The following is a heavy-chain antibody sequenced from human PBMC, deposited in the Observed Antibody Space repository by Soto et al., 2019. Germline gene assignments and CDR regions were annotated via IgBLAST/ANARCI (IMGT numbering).Heavy chain of an antibody. J-gene: IGHJ6*02. Sequence: PGGSLRLSCAASGFTFSSYAMSWVRQAPGKGLEWVSAISGSGGSTYYADSVKGRFTISRDNSKNTLYLQMNSLRAEDTAVYYCAKGVDTAMVPYYYYGMDVWGQGTTVTVSS. CDR3: AKGVDTAMVPYYYYGMDV. CDR2: ISGSGGST. CDR1: GFTFSSYA. D-gene: IGHD5-18*01. V-gene: IGHV3-23*01.